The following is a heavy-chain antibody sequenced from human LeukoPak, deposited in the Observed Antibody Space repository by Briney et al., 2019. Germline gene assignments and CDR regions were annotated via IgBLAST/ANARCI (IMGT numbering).Heavy chain of an antibody. D-gene: IGHD3-22*01. Sequence: SVKVSCKASGGTFSSYAISWVRQAPGQGLEWMGGIIPIFGTANYAQKFQGRVTITADESTSTAYMELSSLRSDDTAVYYCARLAYDSVAFDIWGQGTMVTVSS. CDR1: GGTFSSYA. J-gene: IGHJ3*02. CDR3: ARLAYDSVAFDI. V-gene: IGHV1-69*13. CDR2: IIPIFGTA.